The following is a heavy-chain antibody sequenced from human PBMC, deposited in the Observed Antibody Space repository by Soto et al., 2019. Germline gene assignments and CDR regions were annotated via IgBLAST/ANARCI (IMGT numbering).Heavy chain of an antibody. V-gene: IGHV3-49*04. J-gene: IGHJ6*02. CDR2: IRSKAYGGTT. CDR3: TRDKHYDFWSGYYPQYYYYGMDV. Sequence: SLRLSCTASGFTFGAYAMSWVRQAPGKGLEWVGFIRSKAYGGTTEYAASVKGRFTISRDDSKSIAYLQMNSLKTEDTAVYYCTRDKHYDFWSGYYPQYYYYGMDVWGQGTTVTVSS. D-gene: IGHD3-3*01. CDR1: GFTFGAYA.